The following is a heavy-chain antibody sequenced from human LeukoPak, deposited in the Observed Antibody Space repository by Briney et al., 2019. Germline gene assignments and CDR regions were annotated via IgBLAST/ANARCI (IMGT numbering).Heavy chain of an antibody. J-gene: IGHJ2*01. CDR1: GFTFSDHC. D-gene: IGHD3-10*01. CDR2: TRNKANSYTT. CDR3: ARESGGGVLGYFDL. V-gene: IGHV3-72*01. Sequence: GGCLRLSCAASGFTFSDHCMDWVRQAPGKGLEWVGRTRNKANSYTTEYAASVKGRFTISRDDSKKSLYLQMNSLKTEDTAVYYCARESGGGVLGYFDLWGRGTLVSVSS.